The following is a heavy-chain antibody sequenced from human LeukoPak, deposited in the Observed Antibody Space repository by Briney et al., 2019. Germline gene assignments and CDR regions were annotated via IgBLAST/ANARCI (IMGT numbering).Heavy chain of an antibody. CDR3: AKPHYYGSGSYYGY. D-gene: IGHD3-10*01. V-gene: IGHV3-23*01. CDR1: GFTFSSYA. J-gene: IGHJ4*02. CDR2: ISGSGGST. Sequence: GGSLRLSCAASGFTFSSYAMSWVRQAPGKGLEWVSAISGSGGSTYYADSVKSRFTISRDNSKNTLYLQMNSLRAEDTAVYYCAKPHYYGSGSYYGYWGQGTLVTVSS.